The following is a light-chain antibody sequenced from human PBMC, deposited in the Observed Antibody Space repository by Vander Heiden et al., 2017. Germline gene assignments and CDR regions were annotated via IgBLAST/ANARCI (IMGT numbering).Light chain of an antibody. CDR1: TSNIGSNP. J-gene: IGLJ2*01. CDR3: VAWDDSLKGPI. Sequence: QSVLTQPPSASGTPGQRVTIACSGRTSNIGSNPVTWSQQLPGTAPKLLIYTTNQRPSGVPNRCSGSKSGTSASLAISGLLSEDEADYYCVAWDDSLKGPILGGGTKLTVL. V-gene: IGLV1-44*01. CDR2: TTN.